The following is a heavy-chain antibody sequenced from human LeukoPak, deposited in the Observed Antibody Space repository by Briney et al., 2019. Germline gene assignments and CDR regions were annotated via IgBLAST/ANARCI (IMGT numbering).Heavy chain of an antibody. Sequence: PSETLSLTCTVSGGSISPYYWSWLRQPSGKGLEWMGYIFYSGSTNYNPSLKSRVTISVDTSKNQFSLKLISVTAADTAVYYCARGGLYGSGSYYNSPRYYYGMDVWGQGTTVTVSS. D-gene: IGHD3-10*01. V-gene: IGHV4-59*01. CDR2: IFYSGST. J-gene: IGHJ6*02. CDR3: ARGGLYGSGSYYNSPRYYYGMDV. CDR1: GGSISPYY.